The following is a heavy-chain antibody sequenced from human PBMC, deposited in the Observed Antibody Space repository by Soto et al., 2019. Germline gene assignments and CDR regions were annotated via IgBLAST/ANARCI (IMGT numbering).Heavy chain of an antibody. Sequence: QITLNESGPTVVRPTETLTLTCRFSGFSLTTSGVGEGWVRRSTGKAPEWLALIYWYDDKRYSESLKSRLTITKYTSKNHVVLTVANLDPTDTATYYSAHSVLRTVFGLVTTTAIYFDFWGQGTPVAVSS. CDR2: IYWYDDK. D-gene: IGHD3-3*01. J-gene: IGHJ4*02. CDR1: GFSLTTSGVG. CDR3: AHSVLRTVFGLVTTTAIYFDF. V-gene: IGHV2-5*01.